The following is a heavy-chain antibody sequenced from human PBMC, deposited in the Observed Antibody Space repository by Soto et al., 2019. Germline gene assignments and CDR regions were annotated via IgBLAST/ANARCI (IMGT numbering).Heavy chain of an antibody. CDR1: GFTFSDYA. CDR2: IDGSSATT. CDR3: ARDRRPSIYSGLAV. Sequence: EVQLLESGGGLVQPGGSLRLSCAASGFTFSDYAMSWVRQAPGKGLEWVSAIDGSSATTNYADSVKGRFTISRDNSKNTLFLHMSCLRAEDTAVYYCARDRRPSIYSGLAVWGQGTTVIVSS. J-gene: IGHJ6*02. D-gene: IGHD2-2*01. V-gene: IGHV3-23*01.